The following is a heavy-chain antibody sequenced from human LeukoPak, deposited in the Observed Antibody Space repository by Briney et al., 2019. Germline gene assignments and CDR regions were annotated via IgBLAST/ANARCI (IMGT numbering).Heavy chain of an antibody. D-gene: IGHD6-19*01. CDR3: ARWTYCSGWFYDY. V-gene: IGHV3-7*04. Sequence: PGGSLRLSCAASGFTFTNYWMSWVRQAPGQGLEWVADIKQDGSEKCCVDSVKGRFTISRDKAKNSLYLQMHSLRAQDTAVYYCARWTYCSGWFYDYWGQGTLVTVSS. CDR2: IKQDGSEK. CDR1: GFTFTNYW. J-gene: IGHJ4*02.